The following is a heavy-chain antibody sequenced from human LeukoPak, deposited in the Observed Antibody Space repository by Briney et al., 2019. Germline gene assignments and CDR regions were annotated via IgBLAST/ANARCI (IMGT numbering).Heavy chain of an antibody. J-gene: IGHJ6*02. CDR1: GGTFSSYA. CDR2: IIPIFGTA. D-gene: IGHD1-26*01. V-gene: IGHV1-69*13. Sequence: SVKVSCKASGGTFSSYAISWVRQAPGQGLEWMGGIIPIFGTANYAQKFQGRVTITADESTSTAYMELRSLRSDDTAVYYCARVVWELLYYYGMDVWGQGTTVTVSS. CDR3: ARVVWELLYYYGMDV.